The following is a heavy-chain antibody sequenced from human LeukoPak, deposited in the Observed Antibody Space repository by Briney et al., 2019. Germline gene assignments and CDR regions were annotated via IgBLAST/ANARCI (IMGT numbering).Heavy chain of an antibody. Sequence: EASVKVSCKAPGYRFNTYGFTWVRQAPGQGLEWMGRISAYNGNTNYAQKVQDRLTLTTDTSTSTAYMEPRSLSSDDTAVYYCARDGTFGSGSYYNAFFDYWGQGTLVTVSS. V-gene: IGHV1-18*01. D-gene: IGHD3-10*01. J-gene: IGHJ4*02. CDR2: ISAYNGNT. CDR1: GYRFNTYG. CDR3: ARDGTFGSGSYYNAFFDY.